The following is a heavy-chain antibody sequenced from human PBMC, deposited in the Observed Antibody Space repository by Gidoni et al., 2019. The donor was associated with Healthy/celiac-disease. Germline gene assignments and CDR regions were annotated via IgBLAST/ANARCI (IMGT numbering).Heavy chain of an antibody. CDR1: GFTFSSYA. CDR2: ISGSGGST. CDR3: AKDGPYYGSGSYWGLGAFDI. D-gene: IGHD3-10*01. J-gene: IGHJ3*02. V-gene: IGHV3-23*01. Sequence: EVQLLESGGGLVQPGGSLRLSCAASGFTFSSYAMSWVRQAPGKGLEWVSAISGSGGSTYYADSVKGRFTISRDNSKNTLYLQMNSLRAEDTAVYYCAKDGPYYGSGSYWGLGAFDIWGQGTMVTVSS.